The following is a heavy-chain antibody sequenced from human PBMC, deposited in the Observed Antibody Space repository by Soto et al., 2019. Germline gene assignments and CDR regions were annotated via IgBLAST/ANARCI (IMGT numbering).Heavy chain of an antibody. V-gene: IGHV5-51*01. J-gene: IGHJ4*02. D-gene: IGHD3-22*01. CDR1: GYSFTNYW. CDR3: VRPDSTGYYSH. Sequence: GESLKISCEGSGYSFTNYWIGWVRQMPGKGLEWMGIINPADSDTRYSPSFQGQVTVSADKSISTAYLQRGSLTAPDTAIYYCVRPDSTGYYSHWGQGTPVTVSS. CDR2: INPADSDT.